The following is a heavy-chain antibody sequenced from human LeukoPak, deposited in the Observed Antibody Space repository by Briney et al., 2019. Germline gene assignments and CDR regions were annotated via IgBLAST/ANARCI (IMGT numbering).Heavy chain of an antibody. CDR1: GYTFTGYY. CDR3: ARGVGATYLDY. CDR2: INLNSGGT. Sequence: ASVKVSCKASGYTFTGYYMHWVRQAPGQGLEWMGWINLNSGGTNYAQKFQGRVTMTRDTSISTAYMELSRLRSDDTAVYYCARGVGATYLDYWGQGTLVTVSS. J-gene: IGHJ4*02. D-gene: IGHD1-26*01. V-gene: IGHV1-2*02.